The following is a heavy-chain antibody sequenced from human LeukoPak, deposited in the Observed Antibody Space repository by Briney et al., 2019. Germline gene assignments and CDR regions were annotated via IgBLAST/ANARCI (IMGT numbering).Heavy chain of an antibody. CDR3: ATVLSDSKGWYHFDN. D-gene: IGHD6-19*01. V-gene: IGHV3-53*01. CDR1: GFSVSRKY. Sequence: GGSLRLSCAASGFSVSRKYMSWVRQTPGKGLEWVSLIYSGDTTYYADSVKGRFTISRDNSKNTLYLQMNSLRAEDTAVYYCATVLSDSKGWYHFDNWGQGTLVTVSS. J-gene: IGHJ4*02. CDR2: IYSGDTT.